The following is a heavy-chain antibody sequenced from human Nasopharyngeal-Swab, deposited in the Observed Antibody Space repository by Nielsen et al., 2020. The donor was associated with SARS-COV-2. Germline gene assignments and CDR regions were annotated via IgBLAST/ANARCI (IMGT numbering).Heavy chain of an antibody. CDR2: IKQDGSEK. J-gene: IGHJ6*02. V-gene: IGHV3-7*01. Sequence: GESLKISCAASGFTFSSYAMSWVRQAPGKGLEWVANIKQDGSEKYYVDSVKGRFTISRDNAKNSLYLQMNSLRAEDTAVYYCARDTYSSSSQLYYYGMDVWGQGTTVTVSS. D-gene: IGHD6-6*01. CDR1: GFTFSSYA. CDR3: ARDTYSSSSQLYYYGMDV.